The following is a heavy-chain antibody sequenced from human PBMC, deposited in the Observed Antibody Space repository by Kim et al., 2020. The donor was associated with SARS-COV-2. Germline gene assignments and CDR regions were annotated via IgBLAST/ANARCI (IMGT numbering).Heavy chain of an antibody. J-gene: IGHJ5*02. CDR3: ARGPITDSSGYYYVGWFDP. V-gene: IGHV4-34*01. Sequence: SRVTISVDTSKNQCSLKLSSVTAADTAVYYCARGPITDSSGYYYVGWFDPWGQGTLVTVSS. D-gene: IGHD3-22*01.